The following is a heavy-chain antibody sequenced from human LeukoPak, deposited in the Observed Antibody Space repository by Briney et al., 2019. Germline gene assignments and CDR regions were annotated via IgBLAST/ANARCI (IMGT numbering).Heavy chain of an antibody. CDR1: GGSISSYY. V-gene: IGHV4-59*01. J-gene: IGHJ4*02. D-gene: IGHD3-22*01. CDR2: IYYSGST. Sequence: PSETLPLTCTVSGGSISSYYWSWIRQPPGKGLEWIGYIYYSGSTNYNPSLKSRVTISVDTSKNQFSLKLSSVTAADTAVYYCAREAEDYYDSSGYYDYWGQGTLVTVSS. CDR3: AREAEDYYDSSGYYDY.